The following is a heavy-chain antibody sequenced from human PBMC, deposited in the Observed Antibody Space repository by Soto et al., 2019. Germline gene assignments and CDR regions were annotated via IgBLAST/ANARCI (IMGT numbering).Heavy chain of an antibody. D-gene: IGHD6-13*01. CDR3: ARDRRSIAAAGYYYYYGMDV. V-gene: IGHV1-18*01. Sequence: QVQLGQSGAEVKKPGASVKVSCKDSGYTFTSYGISWVRQAPGQGLEWMGWISAYNGNTNYAQKLQGRVTMTTDTSTSTAYMELRSLRSDDTAVYYCARDRRSIAAAGYYYYYGMDVWGQGTTVTVSS. CDR1: GYTFTSYG. CDR2: ISAYNGNT. J-gene: IGHJ6*02.